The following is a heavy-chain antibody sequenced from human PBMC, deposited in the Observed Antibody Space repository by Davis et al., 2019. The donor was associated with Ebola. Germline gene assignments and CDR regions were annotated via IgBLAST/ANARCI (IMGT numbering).Heavy chain of an antibody. D-gene: IGHD3-9*01. J-gene: IGHJ6*02. Sequence: PSETLSLTCTVSGGSISSYYWSWIRQPAGKGLEWIGRIYTSGSTNYNPSLKSRVTMSVDTSKNQFSLKLSSVTAADTAVYYCARGERYFDWLSLYYYYGMDVWGQGTTVTVSS. V-gene: IGHV4-4*07. CDR3: ARGERYFDWLSLYYYYGMDV. CDR1: GGSISSYY. CDR2: IYTSGST.